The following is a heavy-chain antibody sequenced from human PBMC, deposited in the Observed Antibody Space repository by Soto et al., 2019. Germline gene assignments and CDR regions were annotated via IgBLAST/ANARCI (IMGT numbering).Heavy chain of an antibody. V-gene: IGHV4-34*01. CDR3: ARALPASSYDYRGNWFDP. CDR2: INHSGST. J-gene: IGHJ5*02. CDR1: GGSFSGYY. D-gene: IGHD5-12*01. Sequence: SETLSLTCAVYGGSFSGYYWSWIRQPPGKGLEWIGEINHSGSTNYNPSLKSRVTISVDTSKNQFSLKLSSVTAADTAVYYCARALPASSYDYRGNWFDPWGQGTLVTVSS.